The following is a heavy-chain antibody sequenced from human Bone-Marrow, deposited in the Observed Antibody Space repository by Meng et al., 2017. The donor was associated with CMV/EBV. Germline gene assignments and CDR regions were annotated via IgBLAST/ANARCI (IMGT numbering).Heavy chain of an antibody. Sequence: VQLQXXGPGLVKPSQTLSLTCSVSGVSIRSGDSYWIWIRQPPGKGLEXVGDIYYSGDTXXNPSXXXRITXXXXTSXNXXXLKXXXVIXXXXAIYYCATLRGGYWGRGTLVTVSS. V-gene: IGHV4-30-4*01. CDR3: ATLRGGY. CDR2: IYYSGDT. J-gene: IGHJ4*02. CDR1: GVSIRSGDSY.